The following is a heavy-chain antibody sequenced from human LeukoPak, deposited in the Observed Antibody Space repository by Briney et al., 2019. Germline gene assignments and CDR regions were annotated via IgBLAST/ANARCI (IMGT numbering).Heavy chain of an antibody. D-gene: IGHD2-2*01. CDR2: IYYSGST. Sequence: PSETLSLTCTVSGGSISSSSYYWGWIRQPPGKGLEWIGSIYYSGSTYYNPSLKSRVTISVDTSKNQFSLKLSSVTAADTAVYYCERHRYCSSTSCYFFDYWGQGTLVTVSS. CDR3: ERHRYCSSTSCYFFDY. J-gene: IGHJ4*02. V-gene: IGHV4-39*01. CDR1: GGSISSSSYY.